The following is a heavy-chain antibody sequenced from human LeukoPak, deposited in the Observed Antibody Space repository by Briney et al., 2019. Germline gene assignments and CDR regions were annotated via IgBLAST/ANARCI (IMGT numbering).Heavy chain of an antibody. CDR3: AKLPRDYYGSGSYYNNY. CDR2: IYSGGST. D-gene: IGHD3-10*01. J-gene: IGHJ4*02. Sequence: PGGSLRLSCAASGFTFSSYDMSWVRQAPGKGLEWVSVIYSGGSTYYADSVKGRFTISRDNSKNTLYLQMNSLRAEDTAVYYCAKLPRDYYGSGSYYNNYWGQGTLVTVSS. V-gene: IGHV3-23*03. CDR1: GFTFSSYD.